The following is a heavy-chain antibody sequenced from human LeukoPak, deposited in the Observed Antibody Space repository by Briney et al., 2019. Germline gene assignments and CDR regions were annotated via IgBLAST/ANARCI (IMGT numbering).Heavy chain of an antibody. D-gene: IGHD6-6*01. V-gene: IGHV1-2*02. CDR1: GYTFTGYY. CDR3: ARVRGSSKPVGRFDY. Sequence: GESLKISCKGSGYTFTGYYMHWVRQAPGQGLEWMGWINPNSGGTNYAQKFQGRVTMTRDTSISTAYMELSRLRSDDTAVYYCARVRGSSKPVGRFDYWGQGTLVTVSS. J-gene: IGHJ4*02. CDR2: INPNSGGT.